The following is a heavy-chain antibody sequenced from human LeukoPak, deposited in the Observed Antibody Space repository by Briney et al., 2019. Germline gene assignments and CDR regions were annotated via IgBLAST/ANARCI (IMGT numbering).Heavy chain of an antibody. J-gene: IGHJ4*02. D-gene: IGHD2-15*01. V-gene: IGHV4-59*08. CDR1: GGSIINYY. Sequence: PSETLALTCTVSGGSIINYYWSWIRQPPGKGLEWIGYIYRSGDTNHNPSLKSRVTISTDTSKNQFSLELSSVTAADTAVYYCARHPFATPFDYWGQGILVTVSS. CDR2: IYRSGDT. CDR3: ARHPFATPFDY.